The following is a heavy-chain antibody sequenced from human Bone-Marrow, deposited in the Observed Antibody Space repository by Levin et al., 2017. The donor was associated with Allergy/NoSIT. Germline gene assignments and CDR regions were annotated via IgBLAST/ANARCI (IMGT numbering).Heavy chain of an antibody. CDR2: IGTAGDT. V-gene: IGHV3-13*01. D-gene: IGHD3-10*01. Sequence: GESLKISCAASGFTFSSYDMHWVRQATGKGLEWVSAIGTAGDTYYPGSVKGRFTISRENAKNSLYLQMNSLRAGDTAVYYCARGSFSLGPMVRLAYYYDGMDVWGQGTTVTVSS. CDR3: ARGSFSLGPMVRLAYYYDGMDV. CDR1: GFTFSSYD. J-gene: IGHJ6*02.